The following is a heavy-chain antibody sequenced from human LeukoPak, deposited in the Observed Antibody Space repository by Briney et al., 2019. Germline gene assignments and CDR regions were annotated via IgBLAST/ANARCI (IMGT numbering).Heavy chain of an antibody. J-gene: IGHJ4*02. CDR3: ARHSHSGSYYQY. D-gene: IGHD1-26*01. Sequence: PSETLPLTCTVSGGSISSSSYYWGWIRQPPGKGLEWIGSIYYSGSTYYNPSLKSRVTISVDTSKNQFSLKLSSVTAADTAVYYCARHSHSGSYYQYWGQGTLVTVSS. CDR1: GGSISSSSYY. V-gene: IGHV4-39*01. CDR2: IYYSGST.